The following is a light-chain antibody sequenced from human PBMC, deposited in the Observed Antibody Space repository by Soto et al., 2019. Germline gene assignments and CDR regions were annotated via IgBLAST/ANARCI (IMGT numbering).Light chain of an antibody. Sequence: DIKMTQSPSTLSASVGDRVTITCRASQSISSWLAWYQQKPGKAPKLLIFDASSLESGVPSRFSGRGSGTEFTLTISSLQPDDFATYYCQQYSSYSPITFGQGTRLEIK. CDR1: QSISSW. CDR2: DAS. J-gene: IGKJ5*01. CDR3: QQYSSYSPIT. V-gene: IGKV1-5*01.